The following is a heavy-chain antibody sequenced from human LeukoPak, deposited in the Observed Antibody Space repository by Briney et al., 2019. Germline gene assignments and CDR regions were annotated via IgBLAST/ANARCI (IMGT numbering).Heavy chain of an antibody. CDR3: ARREEAHDSIDY. CDR1: GFTFSHFA. J-gene: IGHJ4*02. CDR2: IITSNYI. D-gene: IGHD2-21*02. V-gene: IGHV3-69-1*01. Sequence: GGSLRLSCAASGFTFSHFAMNWVRQAPGKGLEWVSSIITSNYIYYADSVKGRFTISRDNAKNSLYLQMNSLRAEDTAVYYCARREEAHDSIDYWGQGTLVTVSS.